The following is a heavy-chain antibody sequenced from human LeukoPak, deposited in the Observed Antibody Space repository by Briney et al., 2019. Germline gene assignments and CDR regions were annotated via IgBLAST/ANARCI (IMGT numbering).Heavy chain of an antibody. V-gene: IGHV4-59*08. CDR1: GGSISSYY. CDR2: IYYSGST. CDR3: ARLIPGYSSSWYGAWFDP. J-gene: IGHJ5*02. Sequence: PSETLSLTCTVSGGSISSYYWSWIRQPTGKGLEWIGYIYYSGSTNYNPSLKSRVTISVDTSKNQFSLKLSSVTAADTAVYYCARLIPGYSSSWYGAWFDPWGQGTLVTVSS. D-gene: IGHD6-13*01.